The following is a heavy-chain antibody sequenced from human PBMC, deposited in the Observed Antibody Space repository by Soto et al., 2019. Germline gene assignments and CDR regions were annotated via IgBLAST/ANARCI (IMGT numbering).Heavy chain of an antibody. Sequence: EVQLVESGGGLVQPGGSLRLSCAASGFTFSSYDMHCVRQATGKGLEWGSAIGTAGDSYYQGAVKGRFTISRENAKNSLYPQMNSLSAGDTAVYYCGRVGGDDDFDIWGQGTMVTVSS. D-gene: IGHD3-3*01. CDR2: IGTAGDS. CDR1: GFTFSSYD. J-gene: IGHJ3*02. CDR3: GRVGGDDDFDI. V-gene: IGHV3-13*01.